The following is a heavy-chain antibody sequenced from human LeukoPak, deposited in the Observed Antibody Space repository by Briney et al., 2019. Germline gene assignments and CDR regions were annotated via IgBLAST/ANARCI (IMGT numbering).Heavy chain of an antibody. D-gene: IGHD2-2*01. CDR3: ASGSSQPSNSCRNYYYCYGMDV. CDR2: ISAYNGNT. Sequence: GASVKVSCKASGHTFSSYGINWVRQAPGQGLEWMGWISAYNGNTNYAQHLQGRDTMTTDTSTSTAYMELRSLRSDDTAVYYCASGSSQPSNSCRNYYYCYGMDVWGQGTTVTVSS. J-gene: IGHJ6*02. CDR1: GHTFSSYG. V-gene: IGHV1-18*01.